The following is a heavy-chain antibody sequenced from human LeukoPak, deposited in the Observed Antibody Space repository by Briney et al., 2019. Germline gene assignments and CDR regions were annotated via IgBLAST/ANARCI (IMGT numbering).Heavy chain of an antibody. CDR1: GFTFSSYA. CDR3: AKGGGRSFNFWTCYD. D-gene: IGHD3/OR15-3a*01. J-gene: IGHJ4*02. CDR2: ISSSGGGT. V-gene: IGHV3-23*01. Sequence: PGGSLRLSCAASGFTFSSYAMNWVRQAPGKGLEWVSGISSSGGGTYYADSVTGRFTISSDNYKNTLYLQMNSLRAEDTAVYYCAKGGGRSFNFWTCYDWGQGTLVTVSS.